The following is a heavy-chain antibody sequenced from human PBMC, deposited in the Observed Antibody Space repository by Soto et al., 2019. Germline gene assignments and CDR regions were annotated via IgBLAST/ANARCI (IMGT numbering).Heavy chain of an antibody. J-gene: IGHJ4*02. V-gene: IGHV1-69*05. CDR2: IIAINGTA. CDR3: ARDRDIVVVPDNCYFDY. Sequence: ASVKVSCKASGGTFSSYAISWVRQAPGQGLEWMGWIIAINGTANYAQKFQGRVTMTTDASTSTAYMELRSLRSDDTAVYYCARDRDIVVVPDNCYFDYWGQGTLVTVSS. D-gene: IGHD2-2*01. CDR1: GGTFSSYA.